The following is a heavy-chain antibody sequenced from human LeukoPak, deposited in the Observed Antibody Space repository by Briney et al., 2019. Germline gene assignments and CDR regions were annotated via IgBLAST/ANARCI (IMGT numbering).Heavy chain of an antibody. D-gene: IGHD2-2*01. J-gene: IGHJ4*02. CDR1: GFTFSSYG. V-gene: IGHV3-48*01. CDR3: ARSTLGYCSSTSCSLDY. CDR2: ISSSSSTI. Sequence: GGSLRLSCAASGFTFSSYGMHWVRQAPGKGLEWVSYISSSSSTIYYADSVKGRFTISRDNAKNSLYLQMNSLRAEDTAVYYCARSTLGYCSSTSCSLDYWGQGTLVTVSS.